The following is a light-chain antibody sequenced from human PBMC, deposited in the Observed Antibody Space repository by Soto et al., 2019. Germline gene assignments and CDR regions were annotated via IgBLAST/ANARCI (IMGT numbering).Light chain of an antibody. V-gene: IGLV2-14*01. CDR1: NRDIGAYNL. Sequence: QYVLTQPASVSGSLGQSITISCTGSNRDIGAYNLVSWYQQYPDTAPKLIIYEVRNRPSGVSYRFTGSRSGNTASLTISALQADDESTFYCSSYTTTSTLLFGGGTKVTVL. J-gene: IGLJ3*02. CDR3: SSYTTTSTLL. CDR2: EVR.